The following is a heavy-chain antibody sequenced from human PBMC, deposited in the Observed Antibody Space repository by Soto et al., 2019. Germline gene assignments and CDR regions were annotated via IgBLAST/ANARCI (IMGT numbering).Heavy chain of an antibody. CDR1: GYSFTSYW. CDR3: ARAAGYSYGNTYFHL. J-gene: IGHJ1*01. Sequence: GESLKISWEGSGYSFTSYWGGWGREMRGKGVECMGIIYPGDSDTRYSPSFQGQVTISADKSISTAYLQWSSLQASDTAMYYCARAAGYSYGNTYFHLWGQGTLVTVSS. CDR2: IYPGDSDT. V-gene: IGHV5-51*01. D-gene: IGHD5-18*01.